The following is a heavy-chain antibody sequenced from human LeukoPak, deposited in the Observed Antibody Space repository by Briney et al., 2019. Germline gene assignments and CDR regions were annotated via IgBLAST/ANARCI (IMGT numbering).Heavy chain of an antibody. D-gene: IGHD6-19*01. CDR1: GFSFSSYW. CDR2: VNNDGSST. CDR3: ARSSYPYYFDY. Sequence: PGGSLRLSCGASGFSFSSYWMHWVRQAPGKGLMWVSRVNNDGSSTTYADSVEGRFTISRDNARNTLYLQMYSLRAEDTAVYYCARSSYPYYFDYWGQGTLVTVSS. J-gene: IGHJ4*02. V-gene: IGHV3-74*01.